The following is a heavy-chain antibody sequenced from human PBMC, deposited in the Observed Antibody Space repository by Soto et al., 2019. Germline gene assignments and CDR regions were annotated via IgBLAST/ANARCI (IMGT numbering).Heavy chain of an antibody. Sequence: ASETLSLTCTVSGGSISSGGYYWSWIRQHPGKGLEWIGYIYYTGDTNSNPSLKGRLTISIDTSKNQFSLKLSSVTAADTAIYYCARYARIPDYWGQGTLVTVSS. CDR2: IYYTGDT. CDR3: ARYARIPDY. CDR1: GGSISSGGYY. J-gene: IGHJ4*02. V-gene: IGHV4-61*08. D-gene: IGHD2-2*01.